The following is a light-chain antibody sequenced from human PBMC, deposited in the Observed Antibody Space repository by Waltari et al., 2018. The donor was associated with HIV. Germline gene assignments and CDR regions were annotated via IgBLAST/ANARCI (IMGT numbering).Light chain of an antibody. CDR1: NSNSGTQY. Sequence: QSVLTQPPSVSAAPGQKVTIPCPGSNSNSGTQYVSWYQQLPGSAPKLLIYDNNKRPSGIPDRFSGSKSGTSATLGITGLQTGDEADYYCGTWDSSLSAGVFGGGTKVTVL. V-gene: IGLV1-51*01. CDR2: DNN. CDR3: GTWDSSLSAGV. J-gene: IGLJ2*01.